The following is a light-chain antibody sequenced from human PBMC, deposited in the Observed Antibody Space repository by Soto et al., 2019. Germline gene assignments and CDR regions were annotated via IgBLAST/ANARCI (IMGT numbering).Light chain of an antibody. CDR3: CSFASSTTFYV. V-gene: IGLV2-23*01. CDR1: SSDVGSSDL. J-gene: IGLJ1*01. CDR2: EGS. Sequence: QCVLTQPAYVSGAPGQWITISCTGTSSDVGSSDLVSWYQQHPGKAPKLIIFEGSRRPSGVSGRFSGSKSGNTASLTISGLQAEDEADYYCCSFASSTTFYVFGTGTKVTVL.